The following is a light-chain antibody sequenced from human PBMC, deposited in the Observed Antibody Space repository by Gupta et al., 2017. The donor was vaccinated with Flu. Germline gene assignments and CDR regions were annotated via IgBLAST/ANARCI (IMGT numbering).Light chain of an antibody. J-gene: IGLJ1*01. CDR1: STDVGGYNS. CDR2: DVS. CDR3: CSFAGSFYV. V-gene: IGLV2-11*01. Sequence: QSALTQPRPVSGSPGQSVTISCTGTSTDVGGYNSASWYQPHPGKAPKLIIYDVSKRPSGVPARFSGSKSGNTASLSISGLQPEDEAEYHCCSFAGSFYVFGGGTEVSVL.